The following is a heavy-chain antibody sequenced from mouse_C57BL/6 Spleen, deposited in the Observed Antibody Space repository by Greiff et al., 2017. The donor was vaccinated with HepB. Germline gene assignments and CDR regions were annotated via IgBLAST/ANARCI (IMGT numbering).Heavy chain of an antibody. CDR3: ARILRRYFDY. D-gene: IGHD1-1*01. CDR2: IYPGSGST. J-gene: IGHJ2*01. V-gene: IGHV1-55*01. Sequence: QVHVKQPGAELVKPGASVKMSCKASGYTFTSYWITWVKQRPGQGLEWIGDIYPGSGSTNYNEKFKSKATLTVDTSSSTAYMQLSSLTSEDSAVYYCARILRRYFDYWGKGTTLTVSS. CDR1: GYTFTSYW.